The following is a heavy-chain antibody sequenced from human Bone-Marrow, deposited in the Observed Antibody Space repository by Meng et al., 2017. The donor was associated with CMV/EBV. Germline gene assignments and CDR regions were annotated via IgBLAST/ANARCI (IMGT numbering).Heavy chain of an antibody. V-gene: IGHV4-39*01. Sequence: SGGSISSSSYYWGWIRQPPGKGLEWIGSIYYSGSTYYNPSLKSRVTISVDTSKNQFYLKLSSVTAADTAVYYCARLITGWYLNAFDYWGQGTLVTVSS. CDR2: IYYSGST. CDR3: ARLITGWYLNAFDY. CDR1: GGSISSSSYY. D-gene: IGHD6-19*01. J-gene: IGHJ4*02.